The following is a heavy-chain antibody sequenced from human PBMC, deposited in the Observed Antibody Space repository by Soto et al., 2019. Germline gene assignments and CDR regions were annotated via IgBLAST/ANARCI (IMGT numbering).Heavy chain of an antibody. D-gene: IGHD5-12*01. V-gene: IGHV3-23*01. CDR3: ANYSGYEPYYYHMDV. J-gene: IGHJ6*03. CDR2: ISGSGGGA. Sequence: EVQLLESGGGLVQPGGSLRLSCAASGFTFSSYAMSWVRQAPGKGLEWVSAISGSGGGAYYADSVKGRFTISRDSSKNTLSLQMNSLRAEDTAVYYCANYSGYEPYYYHMDVWGKGTTVTVSS. CDR1: GFTFSSYA.